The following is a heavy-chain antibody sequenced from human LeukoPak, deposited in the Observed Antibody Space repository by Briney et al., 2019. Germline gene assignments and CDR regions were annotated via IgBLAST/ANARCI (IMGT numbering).Heavy chain of an antibody. CDR2: IYYSGST. CDR3: ARRSSKNWFDP. V-gene: IGHV4-39*07. J-gene: IGHJ5*02. Sequence: SETLSLTCTVPGGSISSSSYYWGWIRQPPGKGLEWIGSIYYSGSTYYNPSLKSRVTISVDTSKNQFSLKLSSVTAADTAVYYCARRSSKNWFDPWGQGTLVTVSS. CDR1: GGSISSSSYY.